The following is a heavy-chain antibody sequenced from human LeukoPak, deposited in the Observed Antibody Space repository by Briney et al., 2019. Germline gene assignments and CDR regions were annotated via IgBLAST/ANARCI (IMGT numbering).Heavy chain of an antibody. CDR3: ARDLNNYDYVWGPTSDY. J-gene: IGHJ4*02. CDR1: GYTFTSYG. Sequence: ASVKVSCKASGYTFTSYGISWVRQAPGQGLEWMGWISAYNGNTNYAQKLQGRVTMTTDTSTSTAYMELRSLRSDDTAAYYCARDLNNYDYVWGPTSDYWGQGTLVTVSS. V-gene: IGHV1-18*01. CDR2: ISAYNGNT. D-gene: IGHD3-16*01.